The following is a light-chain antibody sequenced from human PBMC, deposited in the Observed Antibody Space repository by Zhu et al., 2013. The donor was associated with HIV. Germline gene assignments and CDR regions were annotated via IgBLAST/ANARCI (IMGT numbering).Light chain of an antibody. V-gene: IGKV3-20*01. CDR1: QTVNSN. CDR2: GAS. Sequence: EVVMTQSPATLSLSPGERATLSCRASQTVNSNLAWYQQKPGQAPRLLMYGASSRATGIPDRFSGSGSGTDFTLTISRLEPEDFAVFYCQQYGSSPLTFGGGTKVEIK. CDR3: QQYGSSPLT. J-gene: IGKJ4*01.